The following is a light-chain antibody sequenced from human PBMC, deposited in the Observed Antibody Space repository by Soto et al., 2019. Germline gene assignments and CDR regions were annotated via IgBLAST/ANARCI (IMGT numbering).Light chain of an antibody. J-gene: IGLJ1*01. CDR2: DDN. CDR1: SSNIGAGYD. Sequence: QSVLTQPPSVSGAPGQRVTISCTGSSSNIGAGYDLHWYRQLPGTAPKLLIYDDNNRPSGVPDRLSGSKSGTSASLAISGLQAEDEADYYCQSCDSSLSGYVFGTGTKVTVL. CDR3: QSCDSSLSGYV. V-gene: IGLV1-40*01.